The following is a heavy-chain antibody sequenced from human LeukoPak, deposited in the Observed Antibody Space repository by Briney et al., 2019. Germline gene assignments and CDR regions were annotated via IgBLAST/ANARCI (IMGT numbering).Heavy chain of an antibody. J-gene: IGHJ3*02. Sequence: GGSLRLSCAASGFTVSSNYMSWVRQAPGKGLEWVSVIYSGGSTYYADSVKGRFTISRHNSKNTLYLQMNSLRAEDTAVYYCASHAANDSSGYYYDAFDIWGQGTMVTVSS. CDR3: ASHAANDSSGYYYDAFDI. CDR2: IYSGGST. V-gene: IGHV3-53*04. CDR1: GFTVSSNY. D-gene: IGHD3-22*01.